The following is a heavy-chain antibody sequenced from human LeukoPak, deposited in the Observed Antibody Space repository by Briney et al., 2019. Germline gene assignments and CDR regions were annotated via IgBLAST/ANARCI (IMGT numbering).Heavy chain of an antibody. J-gene: IGHJ4*02. CDR3: ARCRGYSSSWSDY. CDR1: GFTFSSYA. CDR2: ISSNGGST. Sequence: GGSLRLSCAASGFTFSSYAMHWVRQAPGKGLEYVSAISSNGGSTYYANSVKGRFTISRDNSKNTLYLQMGSLRAEDMAVYYCARCRGYSSSWSDYWGQGTLVTVSS. V-gene: IGHV3-64*01. D-gene: IGHD6-13*01.